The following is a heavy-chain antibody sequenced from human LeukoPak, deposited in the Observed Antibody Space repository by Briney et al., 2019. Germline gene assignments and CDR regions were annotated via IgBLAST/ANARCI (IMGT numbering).Heavy chain of an antibody. CDR2: IYPANSDT. CDR1: AYSLPTHW. Sequence: GESLKISCRVSAYSLPTHWIAWVRQMPGKGLEWLGLIYPANSDTRYNPSFQGQVTISTDKSINTAYLQWSSLKASDTAIYYCASDNWNDGHNAFDFWGQGTQVTVSS. CDR3: ASDNWNDGHNAFDF. J-gene: IGHJ3*01. V-gene: IGHV5-51*01. D-gene: IGHD1-1*01.